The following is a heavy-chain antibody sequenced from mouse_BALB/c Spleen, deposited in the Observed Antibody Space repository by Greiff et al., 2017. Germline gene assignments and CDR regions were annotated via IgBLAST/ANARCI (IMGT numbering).Heavy chain of an antibody. Sequence: DVKLQESGPGLVKPSQSLSLTCTVTGYSITSDYAWNWIRQFPGNKLEWMGYISYSGSTSYNPSLKSRISITRDTSKNQFFLQLNSVTTEDTATYYCARSEDYDERAWFAYWGQGTLVTVSA. D-gene: IGHD2-4*01. CDR3: ARSEDYDERAWFAY. CDR2: ISYSGST. CDR1: GYSITSDYA. V-gene: IGHV3-2*02. J-gene: IGHJ3*01.